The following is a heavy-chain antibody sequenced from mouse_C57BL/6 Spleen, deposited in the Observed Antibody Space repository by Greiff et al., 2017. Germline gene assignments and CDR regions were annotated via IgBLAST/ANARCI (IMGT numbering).Heavy chain of an antibody. D-gene: IGHD1-1*01. CDR1: GYSITSGYY. V-gene: IGHV3-6*01. CDR3: ARVATTVDWYFDV. J-gene: IGHJ1*03. Sequence: EVKLMESGPGLVKPSQSLSLTCSVTGYSITSGYYWNWIRQFPGNKLEWMGYISYDGSNNYNPSLKNRISITRDTSKNQFFLKLNSVTTEDTATYYCARVATTVDWYFDVWGTGTTVTVSS. CDR2: ISYDGSN.